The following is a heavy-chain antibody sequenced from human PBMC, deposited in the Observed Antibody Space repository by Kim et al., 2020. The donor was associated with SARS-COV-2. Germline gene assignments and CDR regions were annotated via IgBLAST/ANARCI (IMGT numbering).Heavy chain of an antibody. J-gene: IGHJ4*02. CDR2: ISSSSSYT. V-gene: IGHV3-11*05. Sequence: GGSLRLSCAASGFTFSDYYMSWIRQAPGKGLEWVSYISSSSSYTNYADSVKGRFTISRDNAKNSLYLQMNSLRAEDTAVYYCARGSYCSGGSCYSLVDYWGQGTLVTVSS. CDR3: ARGSYCSGGSCYSLVDY. CDR1: GFTFSDYY. D-gene: IGHD2-15*01.